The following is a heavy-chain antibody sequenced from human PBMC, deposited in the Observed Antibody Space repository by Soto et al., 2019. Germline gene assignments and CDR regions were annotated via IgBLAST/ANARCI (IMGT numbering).Heavy chain of an antibody. CDR3: ARLQGYCIDARCSGPYALDV. CDR2: FYYSGST. D-gene: IGHD2-15*01. J-gene: IGHJ6*02. Sequence: QLQLQESGPGLVKPSETLSLNCTVSGGSISSSSYSWGWIRQPPGKGPEWIGTFYYSGSTYYNPSLKSRVTISVDKTKNQIFLKLNSVTAADTAVYYCARLQGYCIDARCSGPYALDVWGQGTTVTVSS. V-gene: IGHV4-39*01. CDR1: GGSISSSSYS.